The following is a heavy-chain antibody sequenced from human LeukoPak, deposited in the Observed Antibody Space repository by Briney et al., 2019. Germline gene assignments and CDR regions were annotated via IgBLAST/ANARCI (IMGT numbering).Heavy chain of an antibody. CDR1: GYTFTSYD. D-gene: IGHD3-22*01. V-gene: IGHV1-8*01. J-gene: IGHJ3*02. Sequence: ASVKVSCKASGYTFTSYDINWVRQATGQGLEWMGWMNPNSGNTGYAQKFQGRVTMTRNISMSTAYMELSSLRSEDTAVYYCARDLYYYDSSGYAGAFDIWGQGTMVTVSS. CDR3: ARDLYYYDSSGYAGAFDI. CDR2: MNPNSGNT.